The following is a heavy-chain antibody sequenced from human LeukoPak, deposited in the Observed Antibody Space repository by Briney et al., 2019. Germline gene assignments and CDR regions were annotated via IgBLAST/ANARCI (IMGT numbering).Heavy chain of an antibody. Sequence: PSETLSLTCAVYGGSFSGYYWSWIRQPPGKGLEWIGEINHSGSTNYNPSLKSRVTISVDTSKNQFSLKLSSVTAADTAVYYCARGYFDWLLYRTRWFDPWGQGTLVTVSS. CDR3: ARGYFDWLLYRTRWFDP. CDR2: INHSGST. J-gene: IGHJ5*02. D-gene: IGHD3-9*01. V-gene: IGHV4-34*01. CDR1: GGSFSGYY.